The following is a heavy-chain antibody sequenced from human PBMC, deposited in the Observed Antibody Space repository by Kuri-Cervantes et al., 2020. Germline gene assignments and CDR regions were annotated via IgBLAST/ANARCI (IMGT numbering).Heavy chain of an antibody. CDR2: ISSSGSTI. D-gene: IGHD5-12*01. CDR1: GFTFSDYY. CDR3: ARGRRYSGYDSEGLDY. Sequence: GGSLRLSCAASGFTFSDYYMSWIRQAPGKGLEWVSYISSSGSTIYYADSVKGRFTISRDNAKNSLCLQLNSLRAEDTAVYYCARGRRYSGYDSEGLDYWGQGTLVTVSS. V-gene: IGHV3-11*04. J-gene: IGHJ4*02.